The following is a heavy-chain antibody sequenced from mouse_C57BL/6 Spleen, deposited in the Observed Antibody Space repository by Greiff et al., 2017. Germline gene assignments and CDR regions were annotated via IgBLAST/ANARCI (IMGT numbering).Heavy chain of an antibody. D-gene: IGHD4-1*02. CDR3: AGRPTGGNFDY. Sequence: QVQLQQSGAELAKPGASVKLSCKASGYTFTSYWMHWVKQRPGQGLEWIGYINPSSGYTKYNEKFKDKATLTAGKSSSTASMQLSSLTYEDSAVCDGAGRPTGGNFDYWGQGTTLTVSS. CDR2: INPSSGYT. CDR1: GYTFTSYW. V-gene: IGHV1-7*01. J-gene: IGHJ2*01.